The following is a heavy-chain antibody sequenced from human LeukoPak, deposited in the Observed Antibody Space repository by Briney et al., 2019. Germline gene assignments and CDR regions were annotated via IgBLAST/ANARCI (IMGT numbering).Heavy chain of an antibody. CDR3: ARSEQWLVMRFFDY. V-gene: IGHV4-59*01. J-gene: IGHJ4*02. CDR1: GGSISSYY. D-gene: IGHD6-19*01. Sequence: SETLSLTCTVSGGSISSYYWNWIRQPPGKGLEWIGYIYYSGSTNYNPSLKSRVTISVDTSKNQFSLKLSSVTAADTAVYYCARSEQWLVMRFFDYWGQGTLVTVSS. CDR2: IYYSGST.